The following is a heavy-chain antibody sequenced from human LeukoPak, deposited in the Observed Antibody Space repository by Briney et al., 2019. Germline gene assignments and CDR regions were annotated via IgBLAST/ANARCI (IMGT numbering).Heavy chain of an antibody. J-gene: IGHJ4*02. CDR2: ISAYNGNT. CDR1: GYTFTRYG. V-gene: IGHV1-18*01. CDR3: ARARYYGSGGDY. D-gene: IGHD3-10*01. Sequence: ASVKVSCKASGYTFTRYGISWVRPAPGQGLEGMGWISAYNGNTNYAQKLQGRVTMTTDTSTSTAYLELRSLRSDDTAVYYCARARYYGSGGDYWGQGTLVTVSS.